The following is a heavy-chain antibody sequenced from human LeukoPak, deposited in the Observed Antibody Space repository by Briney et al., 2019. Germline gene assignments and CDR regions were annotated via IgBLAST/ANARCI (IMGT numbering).Heavy chain of an antibody. V-gene: IGHV4-59*13. CDR3: AIGRPDPQNSDYWDY. J-gene: IGHJ4*02. Sequence: PSETLSLTCTVSRGSISSYYWSWIRQTPGKRLEWIGNIYYTGRTRYNPSLESRVTISLDTPKNEFSLRLTSMTAADTAVYYCAIGRPDPQNSDYWDYWGQGILVSVS. CDR2: IYYTGRT. CDR1: RGSISSYY. D-gene: IGHD3-22*01.